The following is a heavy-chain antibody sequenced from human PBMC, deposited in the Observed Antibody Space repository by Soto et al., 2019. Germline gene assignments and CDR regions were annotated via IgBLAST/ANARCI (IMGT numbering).Heavy chain of an antibody. Sequence: EVQLVESGGGLVKPGGSLRLSCAASGFTFNNAWMSWVRQAPGKGLEWVGRIKSKTDDGTTDYAAPVKGRFTISRDDSKNTLYLQMNSLRTEDTAVYYCTTDDPINRSWGQGTLVTVSS. CDR3: TTDDPINRS. CDR1: GFTFNNAW. CDR2: IKSKTDDGTT. J-gene: IGHJ5*02. V-gene: IGHV3-15*01.